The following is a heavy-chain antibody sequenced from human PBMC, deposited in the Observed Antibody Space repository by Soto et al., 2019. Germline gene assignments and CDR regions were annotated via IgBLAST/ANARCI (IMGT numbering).Heavy chain of an antibody. J-gene: IGHJ5*02. CDR2: IYATGTT. CDR3: VRDGTKTLRDWFDP. V-gene: IGHV4-4*07. D-gene: IGHD6-13*01. Sequence: PSETLSLTCTASGASISGFYWSWIRKSAGKGLEWIGRIYATGTTDYNPSLKSRVMMSADTSKKQISLKLRSVTAADTAVYYCVRDGTKTLRDWFDPWGQGISVTVSS. CDR1: GASISGFY.